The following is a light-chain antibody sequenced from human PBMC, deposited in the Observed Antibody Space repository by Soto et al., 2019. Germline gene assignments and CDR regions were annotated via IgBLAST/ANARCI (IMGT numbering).Light chain of an antibody. V-gene: IGLV4-69*01. CDR2: LNSDGSH. Sequence: QLVLTQLPSASASLGASVKLTCTLSSGHSSYAIAWHQQQPEKGPRYLMKLNSDGSHSKGDGIPDRFSGSSSGAERYLTISSLQSEDEADYYCQTWGTGVVFGGGTKLTVL. J-gene: IGLJ2*01. CDR3: QTWGTGVV. CDR1: SGHSSYA.